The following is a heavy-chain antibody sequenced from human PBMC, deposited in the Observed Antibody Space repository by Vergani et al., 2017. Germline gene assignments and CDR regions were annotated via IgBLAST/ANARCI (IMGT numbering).Heavy chain of an antibody. V-gene: IGHV4-30-4*01. CDR3: ARDEAYCGGECYSFFYYYMDV. D-gene: IGHD2-21*01. Sequence: QVQLQESGPGLVKPSQTLSLTCTVSGGSISSGDYYWSWIRQPPGKGLECIGYIYYSGSTYYNPSLKSRVTISVDTANNQFSLKLSSVTAADTAVYYCARDEAYCGGECYSFFYYYMDVWGKGTTVTVSS. J-gene: IGHJ6*03. CDR1: GGSISSGDYY. CDR2: IYYSGST.